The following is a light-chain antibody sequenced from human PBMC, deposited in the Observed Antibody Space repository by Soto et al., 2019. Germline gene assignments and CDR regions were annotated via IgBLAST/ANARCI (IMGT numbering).Light chain of an antibody. Sequence: VLTQSPATLSLSPGERATLPCKASQRISGLLAWYQQKPGQAPRLLIYDVSKRAAGIPARFSGGGSGTDCTLTISNLDPEDFAVYYCQLRTFGQGTKLEIK. CDR1: QRISGL. CDR3: QLRT. J-gene: IGKJ2*01. CDR2: DVS. V-gene: IGKV3-11*01.